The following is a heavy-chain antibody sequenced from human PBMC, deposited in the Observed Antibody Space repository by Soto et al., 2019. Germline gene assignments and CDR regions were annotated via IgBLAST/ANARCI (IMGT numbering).Heavy chain of an antibody. Sequence: PGGSLRLSCAASGFTFSSYTMAWVRQAPGKGLEWVSAISGSGGSTYYADSVKGRFTISRDNSKNTLYLQMNSLRAEDTAVYYCAKDKRILWWCTDWGQGTLVTVSS. CDR3: AKDKRILWWCTD. CDR1: GFTFSSYT. J-gene: IGHJ4*02. V-gene: IGHV3-23*01. CDR2: ISGSGGST. D-gene: IGHD2-21*01.